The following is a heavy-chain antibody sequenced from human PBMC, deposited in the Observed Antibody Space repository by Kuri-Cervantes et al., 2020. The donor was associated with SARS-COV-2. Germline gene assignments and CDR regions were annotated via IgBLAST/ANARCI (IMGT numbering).Heavy chain of an antibody. CDR2: IKSKTDGGTT. CDR3: TSSPTIFGVVIIRGNS. V-gene: IGHV3-15*01. J-gene: IGHJ4*02. D-gene: IGHD3-3*01. CDR1: GFTFSNAW. Sequence: GGSLRLSCAASGFTFSNAWMSWVRQAPGKGLEWVGRIKSKTDGGTTDYAAPVKGRFTISRDDSKNTLYLQMNSLKTEDTAVYYCTSSPTIFGVVIIRGNSWGQGTLVTVSS.